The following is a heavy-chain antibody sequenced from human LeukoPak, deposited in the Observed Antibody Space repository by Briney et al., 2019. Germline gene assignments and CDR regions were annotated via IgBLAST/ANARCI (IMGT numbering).Heavy chain of an antibody. J-gene: IGHJ4*02. Sequence: PGGSLRLSCAASGFTVSNNFLTWVRQAPGKGLEWVSVIYSGGTTYYADSVKGRFTISRDTSRNTLYLQMNSLRAEDTAVYYCAKTGGPWDWGQGTLVTVSS. CDR3: AKTGGPWD. CDR1: GFTVSNNF. V-gene: IGHV3-53*01. D-gene: IGHD3-10*01. CDR2: IYSGGTT.